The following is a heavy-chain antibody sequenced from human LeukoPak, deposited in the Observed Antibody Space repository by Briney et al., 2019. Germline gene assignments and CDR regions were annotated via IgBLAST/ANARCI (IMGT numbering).Heavy chain of an antibody. V-gene: IGHV3-21*01. CDR2: ISSSSYI. D-gene: IGHD3-22*01. CDR1: GFTFSSYS. Sequence: GGSLRHSCAASGFTFSSYSMNWVRQAPGKGLEWVSSISSSSYIYYADSVKGRFTISRDNAKNSLYLQMNSLRAEDTAVYYCARAGTYDSSGYWVHWGQGTLVTVSS. CDR3: ARAGTYDSSGYWVH. J-gene: IGHJ4*02.